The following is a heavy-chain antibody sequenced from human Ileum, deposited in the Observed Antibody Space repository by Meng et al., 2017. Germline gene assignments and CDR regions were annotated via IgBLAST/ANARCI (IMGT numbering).Heavy chain of an antibody. CDR2: FYFSGST. CDR3: ARYYYDSSGVTWFYP. CDR1: RASMSSGDPS. D-gene: IGHD3-22*01. V-gene: IGHV4-31*03. Sequence: QLRLQESGPGLVKPSQTLSLLCTVARASMSSGDPSWTWRRQHPGKGLDSIGYFYFSGSTYYNPSLKIRVSISVATSKNQFSLRMSSVPAADTAVYYCARYYYDSSGVTWFYPWGQGTLVTVSS. J-gene: IGHJ5*02.